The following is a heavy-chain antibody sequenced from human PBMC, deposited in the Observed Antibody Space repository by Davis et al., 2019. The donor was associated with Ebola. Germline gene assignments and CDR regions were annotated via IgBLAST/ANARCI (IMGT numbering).Heavy chain of an antibody. CDR2: IYPADSDT. CDR3: ARSPSYSGSFYFDY. CDR1: GYSFINYW. Sequence: GESLKISCKYSGYSFINYWIGWVRQMPGKGLEWMGIIYPADSDTRYSPSFQGQVNISADRSFSTTYLQWSSLKASDTAMYYCARSPSYSGSFYFDYWGQGTLVTVSS. D-gene: IGHD1-26*01. J-gene: IGHJ4*02. V-gene: IGHV5-51*01.